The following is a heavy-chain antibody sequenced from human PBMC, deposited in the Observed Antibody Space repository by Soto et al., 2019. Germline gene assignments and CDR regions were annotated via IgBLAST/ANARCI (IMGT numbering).Heavy chain of an antibody. CDR3: ARLRKLIAVASIDN. J-gene: IGHJ4*02. Sequence: SETLSLTCTVSGGSISSSYYWGCIRQPPGKGLEWIGSIYYSGTTYYNPSLKSRVTISVDTSKNQFSLMLRSVTAADTAVYYCARLRKLIAVASIDNWGQGTLVTVSS. V-gene: IGHV4-39*01. CDR2: IYYSGTT. CDR1: GGSISSSYY. D-gene: IGHD6-19*01.